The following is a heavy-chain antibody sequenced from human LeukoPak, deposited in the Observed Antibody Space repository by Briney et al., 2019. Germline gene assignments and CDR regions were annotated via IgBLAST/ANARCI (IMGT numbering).Heavy chain of an antibody. CDR3: ARVNFWSGYVYYMDV. J-gene: IGHJ6*03. V-gene: IGHV4-30-4*08. CDR1: GGSISSGDYY. D-gene: IGHD3-3*01. Sequence: SQTLSLTCTVSGGSISSGDYYWSWIRQPPGKGLEWIGYIYYSGSTYYNPSLKSRVTISVDTSKNQFSLKLSSVTAADTAAYYCARVNFWSGYVYYMDVWGKGTTVTVSS. CDR2: IYYSGST.